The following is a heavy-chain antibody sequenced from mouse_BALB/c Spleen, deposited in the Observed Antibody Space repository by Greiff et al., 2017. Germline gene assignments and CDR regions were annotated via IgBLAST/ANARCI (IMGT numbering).Heavy chain of an antibody. CDR1: GYTFTDYY. J-gene: IGHJ3*01. Sequence: QVQLQQSGAELARPGASVKLSCTASGYTFTDYYINWVKQRTGQGLEWIGEIYPGSGNTYYNEKFKGKATLTADKSSSTAYMQLSSLTSEDSAVYFCARSDLDWFAYWGQGTLVTVSA. CDR3: ARSDLDWFAY. V-gene: IGHV1-77*01. CDR2: IYPGSGNT.